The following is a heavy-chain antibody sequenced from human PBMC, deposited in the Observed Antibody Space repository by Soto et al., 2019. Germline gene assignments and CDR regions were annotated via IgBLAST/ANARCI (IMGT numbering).Heavy chain of an antibody. CDR3: ARGVYCRGGSCHENRCGMDV. V-gene: IGHV1-69*02. CDR1: GGTFSSYT. D-gene: IGHD2-15*01. Sequence: QVQLVQSGAEVKKPGSSVKVSCKASGGTFSSYTISWVRQAPGQGLEWMGRIIPILGIANYAQKFQGRVTITADKSTSTXYXXRSSLRSEDTAVYYCARGVYCRGGSCHENRCGMDVWGQGTTVTVSS. J-gene: IGHJ6*02. CDR2: IIPILGIA.